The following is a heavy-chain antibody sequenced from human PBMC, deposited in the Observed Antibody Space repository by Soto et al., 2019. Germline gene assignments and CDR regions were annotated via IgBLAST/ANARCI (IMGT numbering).Heavy chain of an antibody. D-gene: IGHD1-20*01. Sequence: GGSLRLSCAVSGFTFTNAWMSWVRQAPGKGLEWVGRVKSKAGGGARDYAAPVKGRFSISGDESKNTLYLQMNNLKTDDTAVYFCTTDNIIGATSPQFHHWGQGTLVTVSS. J-gene: IGHJ1*01. CDR2: VKSKAGGGAR. V-gene: IGHV3-15*01. CDR3: TTDNIIGATSPQFHH. CDR1: GFTFTNAW.